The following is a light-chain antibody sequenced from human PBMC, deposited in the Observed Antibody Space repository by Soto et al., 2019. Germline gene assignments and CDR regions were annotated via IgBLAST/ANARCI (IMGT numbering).Light chain of an antibody. CDR1: SSNIGSYT. Sequence: QSVLTQPPSASGTPGQTVTVSCSGSSSNIGSYTVNWYQQLPGTAPKLVIYSNHQRPSGVPDRFSGSKSGTSASLAISGLQSEDEADYYCAACDDSLNGSVFGSGTKVTVL. V-gene: IGLV1-44*01. CDR2: SNH. J-gene: IGLJ1*01. CDR3: AACDDSLNGSV.